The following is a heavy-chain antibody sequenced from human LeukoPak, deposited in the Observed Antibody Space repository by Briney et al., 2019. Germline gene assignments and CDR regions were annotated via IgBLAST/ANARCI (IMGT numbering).Heavy chain of an antibody. CDR1: SGSTSTSNYY. CDR3: ARDRGTWNDDGFDY. V-gene: IGHV4-39*07. J-gene: IGHJ4*02. CDR2: IFYSGST. D-gene: IGHD1-1*01. Sequence: SETLSLTCTVSSGSTSTSNYYWGWVRQPPGKALEWIGNIFYSGSTYYSPSLKSRVTISLDTSRNQFSLKLNSVTAADTAVYYCARDRGTWNDDGFDYWGQGTLVTVSS.